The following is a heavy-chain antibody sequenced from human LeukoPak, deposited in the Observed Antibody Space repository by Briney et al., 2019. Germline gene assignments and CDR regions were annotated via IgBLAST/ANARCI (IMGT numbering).Heavy chain of an antibody. J-gene: IGHJ6*03. CDR1: GYSISSGYY. CDR3: ARVGVGESTQDYYYYMDV. D-gene: IGHD3-10*01. V-gene: IGHV4-38-2*02. Sequence: SETLSLTCTVSGYSISSGYYWGWIRQPPGKGLEWIGSMFHSGSTYYNPSLKSRVTMSVDTSKNQFSLKLSSVTAADTAVYYCARVGVGESTQDYYYYMDVWGKGTTVTISS. CDR2: MFHSGST.